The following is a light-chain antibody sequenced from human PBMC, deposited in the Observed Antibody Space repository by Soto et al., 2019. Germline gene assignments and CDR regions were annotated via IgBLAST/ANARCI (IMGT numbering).Light chain of an antibody. Sequence: EIVLTHSPAALSLSPGERATLSCRASHSVSSYLAWYQHTPGQAPRLLIYGASSRATGIPDRFSGSGSGTDFTLTISRLEPEDFAVYYCQQYGSSLWTFGQGTKVDI. CDR2: GAS. CDR1: HSVSSY. V-gene: IGKV3-20*01. CDR3: QQYGSSLWT. J-gene: IGKJ1*01.